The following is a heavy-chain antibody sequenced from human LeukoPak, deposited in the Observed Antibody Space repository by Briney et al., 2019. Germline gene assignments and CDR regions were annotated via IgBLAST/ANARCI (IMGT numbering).Heavy chain of an antibody. J-gene: IGHJ4*02. V-gene: IGHV3-7*01. CDR2: INQDGNEN. CDR1: GFTFSSYW. Sequence: GGSLRLSCAASGFTFSSYWMSWVRQAPGKGLEWVANINQDGNENYYVNSVKGRFTISRDNAKNSLYLHLSSLRAEDTAVYYCARDVFGAPHSYWGQGTLVTVSS. D-gene: IGHD3-16*01. CDR3: ARDVFGAPHSY.